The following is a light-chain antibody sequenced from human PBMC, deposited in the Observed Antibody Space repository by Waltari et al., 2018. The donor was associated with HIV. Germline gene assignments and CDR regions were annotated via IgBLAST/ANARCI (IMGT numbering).Light chain of an antibody. CDR2: KVS. V-gene: IGKV2-30*01. J-gene: IGKJ4*02. CDR3: MQGTHWPPT. Sequence: DVVMTQSPLSLPVNLGQPASIACRSTQSLLYSDGDTYLNWFHQRPGQSPGRLIYKVSNRDSGVPDRFSGSGSGTDFTLKISRVEAEDVGVYYCMQGTHWPPTFGGGTKVEIK. CDR1: QSLLYSDGDTY.